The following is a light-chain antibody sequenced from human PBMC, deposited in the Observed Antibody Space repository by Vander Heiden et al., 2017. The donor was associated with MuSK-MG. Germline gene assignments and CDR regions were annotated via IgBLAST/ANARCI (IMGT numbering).Light chain of an antibody. CDR1: QNSRSW. V-gene: IGKV1-5*03. J-gene: IGKJ1*01. Sequence: IQMTQYPSTLSAAVGDRVTISCRASQNSRSWLAWYQQKPGRAPKLLIYSASTLESGVPARFSGSGSGTELTLTISSLQPDDFATYFCQQYSGLPWTFGEGTRVEIK. CDR3: QQYSGLPWT. CDR2: SAS.